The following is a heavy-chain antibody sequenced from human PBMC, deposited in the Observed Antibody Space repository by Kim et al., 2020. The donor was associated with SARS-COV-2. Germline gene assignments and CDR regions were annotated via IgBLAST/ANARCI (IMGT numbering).Heavy chain of an antibody. J-gene: IGHJ6*03. Sequence: SETLSLTCTVSGGSISSYYWSWIRQPPGKGLEWIGYIYYSGSTNYNPSLKSRVTISVDTSKNQFSLKLSSVAAADTAVYYCARAYYYYMDVWGKGTTVTVSS. V-gene: IGHV4-59*01. CDR1: GGSISSYY. CDR2: IYYSGST. CDR3: ARAYYYYMDV.